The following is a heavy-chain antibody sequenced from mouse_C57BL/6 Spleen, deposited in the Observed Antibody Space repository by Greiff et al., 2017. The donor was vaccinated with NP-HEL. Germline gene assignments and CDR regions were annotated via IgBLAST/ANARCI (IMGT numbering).Heavy chain of an antibody. CDR3: ARLPLYAMDY. Sequence: QVQLKQSGPELVKPGASVKISCKASGYSFTSYYIHWVKQRPGQGLEWIGWIYPGSGNTKYNEKFKGKATLTADTSSSTAYMQLSSLTSEDSAVYYCARLPLYAMDYWGQGTSVTVSS. CDR2: IYPGSGNT. V-gene: IGHV1-66*01. J-gene: IGHJ4*01. D-gene: IGHD2-4*01. CDR1: GYSFTSYY.